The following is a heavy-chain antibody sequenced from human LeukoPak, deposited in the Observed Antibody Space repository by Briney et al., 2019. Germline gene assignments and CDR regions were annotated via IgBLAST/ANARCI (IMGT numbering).Heavy chain of an antibody. CDR1: GYTFTGYY. Sequence: ASVKVSCKASGYTFTGYYMHWVRQAPGQGLEWMGWINPNSGGTNYAQKFQGRVTMTRDTSISTAYMEPSRLRSDDTAVYYCARRTMIVVVITNNWFDPWGQGTLVTVSS. D-gene: IGHD3-22*01. J-gene: IGHJ5*02. CDR2: INPNSGGT. CDR3: ARRTMIVVVITNNWFDP. V-gene: IGHV1-2*02.